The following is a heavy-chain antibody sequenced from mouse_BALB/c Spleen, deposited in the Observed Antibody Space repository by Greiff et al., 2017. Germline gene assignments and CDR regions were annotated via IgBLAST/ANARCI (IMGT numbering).Heavy chain of an antibody. Sequence: VQVVESGAELAKPGASVKMSCKASGYTFTSYWMHWVKQRPGQGLEWIGYINPSTGYTEYNQKFKDKATLTADKSSSTAYMQLSSLTSEDSAVYYCARGITSYAMDYWGQGTSVTVSS. J-gene: IGHJ4*01. CDR2: INPSTGYT. CDR3: ARGITSYAMDY. CDR1: GYTFTSYW. V-gene: IGHV1-7*01. D-gene: IGHD2-4*01.